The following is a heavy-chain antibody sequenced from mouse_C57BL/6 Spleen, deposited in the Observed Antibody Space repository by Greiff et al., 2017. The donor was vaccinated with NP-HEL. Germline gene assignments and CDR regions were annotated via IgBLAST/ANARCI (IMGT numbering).Heavy chain of an antibody. CDR2: IDPENGDT. CDR1: GFNIKDDY. CDR3: TVMVTRYFDV. Sequence: EVQLQQSGAELVRPGASVKLSCTASGFNIKDDYMHWVKQRPEQGLEWIGWIDPENGDTEYASKFQGKATITADTSSNTAYLQLSSLTSEDTAVYYCTVMVTRYFDVWGTGTTVTVSS. V-gene: IGHV14-4*01. D-gene: IGHD2-2*01. J-gene: IGHJ1*03.